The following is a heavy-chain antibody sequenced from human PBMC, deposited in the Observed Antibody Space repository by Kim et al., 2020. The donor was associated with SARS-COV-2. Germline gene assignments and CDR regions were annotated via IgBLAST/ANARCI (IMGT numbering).Heavy chain of an antibody. D-gene: IGHD3-22*01. Sequence: SETLSLTCAVYGGSFSGYYWSWIRQPPGKGLEWIGEINHSGSTNYNPSLKSRVTISVDTSKNQFSLKLSSVTAADTAVYYCAILPPYDYDSGLFYYWGQGTLVTVSS. CDR3: AILPPYDYDSGLFYY. V-gene: IGHV4-34*01. CDR2: INHSGST. CDR1: GGSFSGYY. J-gene: IGHJ4*02.